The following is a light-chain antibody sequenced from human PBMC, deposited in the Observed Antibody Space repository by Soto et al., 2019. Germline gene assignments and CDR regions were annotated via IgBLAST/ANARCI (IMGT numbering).Light chain of an antibody. Sequence: DIQLTQSPSFLSASVGDRVTVTCRASQDISTYLAWYQQKPGKAPKLLIYAASSLQSGVPSRFSGSGSGTDFTLTISSLQPEHFATYYCQQSYSTLITFGQGTRLEIK. V-gene: IGKV1-39*01. CDR3: QQSYSTLIT. J-gene: IGKJ5*01. CDR1: QDISTY. CDR2: AAS.